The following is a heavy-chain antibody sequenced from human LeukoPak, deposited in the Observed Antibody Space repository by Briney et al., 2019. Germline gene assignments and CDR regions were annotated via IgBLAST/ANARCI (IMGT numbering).Heavy chain of an antibody. V-gene: IGHV1-8*01. Sequence: ASVKASCKASGYTFTSYDINWVRQATGQGLEWMGWMNPNSGNTGYAQKFQGRVTMTRNTSISTAYMELSSLRSEDTAVYYCARGAFRYCSGGSCYSDYWGQGTLVTVSS. CDR3: ARGAFRYCSGGSCYSDY. D-gene: IGHD2-15*01. CDR1: GYTFTSYD. J-gene: IGHJ4*02. CDR2: MNPNSGNT.